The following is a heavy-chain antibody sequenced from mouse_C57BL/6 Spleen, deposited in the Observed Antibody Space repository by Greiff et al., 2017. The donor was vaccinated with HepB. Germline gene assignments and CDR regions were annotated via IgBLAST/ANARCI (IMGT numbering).Heavy chain of an antibody. CDR1: GYTFTSYW. Sequence: VQLQQPGAELVKPGASVKLSCKASGYTFTSYWMHWVKQRPGQGLEWIGMIHPNSGSTNYNEKFKSKATLTVDKSSSTAYMQLSSLTSEDSAVYYRLCSGPLAMDYWGQGTSVTVSS. CDR3: LCSGPLAMDY. CDR2: IHPNSGST. V-gene: IGHV1-64*01. J-gene: IGHJ4*01. D-gene: IGHD3-2*02.